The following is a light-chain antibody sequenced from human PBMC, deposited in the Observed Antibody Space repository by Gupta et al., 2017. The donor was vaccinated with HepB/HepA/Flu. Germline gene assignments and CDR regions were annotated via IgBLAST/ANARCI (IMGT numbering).Light chain of an antibody. Sequence: DSVMTQSPLSLPVTPGEPAYISCRSSQSLLHSNGYNYLDWYLQKPEHSPQLLTYLGSNRVSGVTDRFSGSGSGRDFTLKSSRGEVEDVGVYYGMQDLQTLTFGPGTKVDIK. V-gene: IGKV2-28*01. CDR1: QSLLHSNGYNY. J-gene: IGKJ3*01. CDR3: MQDLQTLT. CDR2: LGS.